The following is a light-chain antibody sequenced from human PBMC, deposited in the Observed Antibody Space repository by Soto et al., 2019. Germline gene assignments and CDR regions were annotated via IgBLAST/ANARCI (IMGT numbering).Light chain of an antibody. CDR2: DVS. CDR1: SSDVGSHNF. CDR3: YSYVGIIS. V-gene: IGLV2-23*02. J-gene: IGLJ2*01. Sequence: QSVLTQPASVSGSPGQAITISFTGTSSDVGSHNFVSWYHQHPGKAPELMIYDVSKRPSGVSNRFSGSKSGNTASLTISGLQDEGEDYYDCYSYVGIISFGGGTKVTVI.